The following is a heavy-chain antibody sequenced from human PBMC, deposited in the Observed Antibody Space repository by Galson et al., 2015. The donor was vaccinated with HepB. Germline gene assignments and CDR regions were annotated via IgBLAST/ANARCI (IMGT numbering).Heavy chain of an antibody. D-gene: IGHD3-10*01. CDR1: GYTFTSDG. CDR2: ISAYNGNT. Sequence: QSGAEVKKPGASVKVSCRTSGYTFTSDGISWVRQAPGQGLEWMGWISAYNGNTNYAQKFQGRVTMTTDTSTSTAYMELRSLRSDDTAVYYCARDYGLGELFRVDYWGQGTLVTVSS. V-gene: IGHV1-18*01. J-gene: IGHJ4*02. CDR3: ARDYGLGELFRVDY.